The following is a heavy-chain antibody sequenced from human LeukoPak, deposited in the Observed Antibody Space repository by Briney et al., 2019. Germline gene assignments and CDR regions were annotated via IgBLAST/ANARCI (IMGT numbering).Heavy chain of an antibody. Sequence: HPGGSLRLSCAASGFTFRNHWMHWVRQAPAKGLVWVSRIRTDGGSTAYADFVRGRFTISRDNAKSTVYLQMNSLRADDTAVYYCARDMESGGRAFDSWGQGTLVTISS. J-gene: IGHJ4*02. D-gene: IGHD2-15*01. V-gene: IGHV3-74*01. CDR3: ARDMESGGRAFDS. CDR1: GFTFRNHW. CDR2: IRTDGGST.